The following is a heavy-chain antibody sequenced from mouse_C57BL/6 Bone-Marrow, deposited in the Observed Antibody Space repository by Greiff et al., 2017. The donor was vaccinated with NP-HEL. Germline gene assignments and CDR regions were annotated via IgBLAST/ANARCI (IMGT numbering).Heavy chain of an antibody. CDR1: GYTFTNYW. J-gene: IGHJ3*01. D-gene: IGHD2-4*01. Sequence: QVQLQQSGAELVRPGTSVKMSCKASGYTFTNYWIGWAKQRPGHGLEWIGDIYPGGGYTNYNEKFKGKATLTADKSSSTAYMQFSSLTSEDSAIYYCAREDGGDYDGCAYRGQGTLVTVAA. V-gene: IGHV1-63*01. CDR2: IYPGGGYT. CDR3: AREDGGDYDGCAY.